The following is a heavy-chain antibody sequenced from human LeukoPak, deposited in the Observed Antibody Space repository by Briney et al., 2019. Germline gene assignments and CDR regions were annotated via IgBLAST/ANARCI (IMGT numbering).Heavy chain of an antibody. CDR3: ASDAGYGLF. J-gene: IGHJ4*02. CDR2: INSDGSSS. CDR1: GFTISRYW. V-gene: IGHV3-74*01. D-gene: IGHD2-15*01. Sequence: GGSLRLSCAASGFTISRYWMHWVRQPPGKGLVWFSRINSDGSSSSYADSVKGRFTISRDNAKNTLYLQMNSLRAEDTAVYYCASDAGYGLFWGQGTLVTVSS.